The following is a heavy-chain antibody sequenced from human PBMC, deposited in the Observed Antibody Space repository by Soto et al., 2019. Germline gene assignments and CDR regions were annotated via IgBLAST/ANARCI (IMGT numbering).Heavy chain of an antibody. CDR3: AKGGHGSSWYEFDY. Sequence: GGSLRLSCAASGFTFSSYGMHWVRQAPGKGLEWVAVISHDGSNKYYADSVKGRFTISRDNSKNTLYLQMNSLRAEDTAVYYCAKGGHGSSWYEFDYWGQGTLVTVSS. CDR2: ISHDGSNK. CDR1: GFTFSSYG. V-gene: IGHV3-30*18. J-gene: IGHJ4*02. D-gene: IGHD6-13*01.